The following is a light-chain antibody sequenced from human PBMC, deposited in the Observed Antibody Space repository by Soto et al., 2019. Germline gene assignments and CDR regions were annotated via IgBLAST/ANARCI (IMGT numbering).Light chain of an antibody. CDR2: SAS. V-gene: IGKV1-39*01. J-gene: IGKJ1*01. CDR1: QYVSTY. CDR3: QQSYSSPRT. Sequence: DIPMTQSPSSLSASVGDRVTITCRASQYVSTYLSWYQQKQEKAPKLLIYSASSLQSGVPSRFSGSGSGTDFTLTISSLQIEDFATYYCQQSYSSPRTFGQGTKVEMK.